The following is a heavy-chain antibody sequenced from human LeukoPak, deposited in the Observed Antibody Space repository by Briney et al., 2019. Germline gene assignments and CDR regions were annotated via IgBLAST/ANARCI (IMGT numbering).Heavy chain of an antibody. CDR1: GASTSSGGYY. J-gene: IGHJ4*02. D-gene: IGHD3-10*01. Sequence: PSETLSLTCTVSGASTSSGGYYWTWIRLHPGKGLEWIGYIYYSGNTYYNPSLKSRVTISVDTSKNQFSLNLNSVTAADTAVYYCARASYYPSGSYWFDYWGQGTLVTVSS. CDR3: ARASYYPSGSYWFDY. V-gene: IGHV4-31*03. CDR2: IYYSGNT.